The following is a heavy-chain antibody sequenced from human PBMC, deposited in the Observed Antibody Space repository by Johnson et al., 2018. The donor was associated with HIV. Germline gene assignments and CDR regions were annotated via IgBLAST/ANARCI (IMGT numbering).Heavy chain of an antibody. Sequence: QVQLVESGGGLIQPGGSLRLSCVASGFTVISNHMSWVRQAPGKGLEWVSYISSSGSTIYYADAVKGRFTISRDNAKNSLNLQMNSLRAEDTAVYYCARDAAWELLRPDAFDIWGQGTMVTVSS. J-gene: IGHJ3*02. CDR3: ARDAAWELLRPDAFDI. CDR2: ISSSGSTI. CDR1: GFTVISNH. V-gene: IGHV3-11*04. D-gene: IGHD1-26*01.